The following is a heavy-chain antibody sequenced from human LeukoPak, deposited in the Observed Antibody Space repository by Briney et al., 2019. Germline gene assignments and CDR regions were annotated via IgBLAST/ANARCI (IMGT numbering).Heavy chain of an antibody. Sequence: SETLSLTCTVSGGSISSGGYYWSWIRQPPGKGLEWIGEINHSGSTNYNPSLKSRVTISVDTSKNQFSLKLSSVTAADTAVYYCARGPTRRDFDYWGQGTLVTVSS. CDR1: GGSISSGGYY. CDR2: INHSGST. J-gene: IGHJ4*02. V-gene: IGHV4-39*07. CDR3: ARGPTRRDFDY.